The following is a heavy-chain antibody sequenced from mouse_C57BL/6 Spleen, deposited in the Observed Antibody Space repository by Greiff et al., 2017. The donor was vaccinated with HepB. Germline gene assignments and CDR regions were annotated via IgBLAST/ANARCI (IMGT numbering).Heavy chain of an antibody. D-gene: IGHD2-4*01. Sequence: GGGLVQPKGSLKLSCAASGFSFNTYAMNWVRQAPGKGLEWVARIRSKSNNYATYYADSVKDRFTISRDDSESMLYLQMNNLKTEDTAMYYCVRPLYYDYDRGFAYWGQGTLVTVSA. V-gene: IGHV10-1*01. J-gene: IGHJ3*01. CDR2: IRSKSNNYAT. CDR1: GFSFNTYA. CDR3: VRPLYYDYDRGFAY.